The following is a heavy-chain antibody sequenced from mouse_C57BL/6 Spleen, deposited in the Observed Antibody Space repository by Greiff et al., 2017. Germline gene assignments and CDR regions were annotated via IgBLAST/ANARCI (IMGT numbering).Heavy chain of an antibody. CDR1: GYTFTDYY. V-gene: IGHV1-76*01. Sequence: VQLQQSGAELVRPGASVKLSCKASGYTFTDYYINWVKQRPGQGLEWIARIYPGSGNTYYNEKFKGKATLTAEKSSSTAYMQLSSLTSEDSAVYFCARRGYYGNYFDYWGQGTTLTVSS. D-gene: IGHD1-2*01. CDR2: IYPGSGNT. J-gene: IGHJ2*01. CDR3: ARRGYYGNYFDY.